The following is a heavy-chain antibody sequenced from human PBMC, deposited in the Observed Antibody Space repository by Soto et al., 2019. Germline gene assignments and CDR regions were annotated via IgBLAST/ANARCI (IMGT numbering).Heavy chain of an antibody. Sequence: SLRLPWESSGFTFDYYAMDWVRQAPGKGLEWVSGISWNSGSIGYADSVKGRFTISRDNAKNSLYLQMNSLRAEDTALYYCAKAQGRWIDTLNTFDYWGQGTLVTVSS. J-gene: IGHJ4*02. CDR1: GFTFDYYA. D-gene: IGHD4-17*01. V-gene: IGHV3-9*01. CDR2: ISWNSGSI. CDR3: AKAQGRWIDTLNTFDY.